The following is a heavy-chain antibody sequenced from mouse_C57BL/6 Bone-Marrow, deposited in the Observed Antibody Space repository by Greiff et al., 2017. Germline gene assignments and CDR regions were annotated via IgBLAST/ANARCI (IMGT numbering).Heavy chain of an antibody. CDR3: ARWLYGPGAY. Sequence: QVQLQQPGAELVMPGASVKLSCKASGYTFTSYWMHWVKQRPGQGLEWIGEIDPSDSYTNYNQKFKGKSTLTVDKSSSTAYMQLSSLTSEDSAVYYCARWLYGPGAYWGQGTLVTVSA. D-gene: IGHD1-1*01. V-gene: IGHV1-69*01. J-gene: IGHJ3*01. CDR1: GYTFTSYW. CDR2: IDPSDSYT.